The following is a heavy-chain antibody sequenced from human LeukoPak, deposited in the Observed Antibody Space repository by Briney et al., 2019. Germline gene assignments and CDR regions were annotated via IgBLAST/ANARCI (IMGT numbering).Heavy chain of an antibody. CDR2: ISYSGST. D-gene: IGHD5-12*01. CDR1: GGSIGSYY. J-gene: IGHJ5*02. Sequence: PSETLSLTCTVSGGSIGSYYWSWIRQPPGKGLEWFGHISYSGSTNYNPSLKSRVTISVDTSKNQFSLKLSSVTAADTAVYYCARGGSGYALNWFDPWGQGTLVTVSS. CDR3: ARGGSGYALNWFDP. V-gene: IGHV4-59*01.